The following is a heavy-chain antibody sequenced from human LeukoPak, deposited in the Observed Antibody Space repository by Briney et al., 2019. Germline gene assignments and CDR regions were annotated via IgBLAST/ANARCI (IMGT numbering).Heavy chain of an antibody. CDR3: ARDPSGSYAYFDY. D-gene: IGHD3-10*01. CDR2: IYYSGST. J-gene: IGHJ4*02. V-gene: IGHV4-59*12. CDR1: GGSISSYY. Sequence: SETLSLICTVSGGSISSYYWSWIRQPPGKGLEWIGYIYYSGSTNYNPSLKSRVTISVDTSKNQFSLKLSSVTAADTAVYYCARDPSGSYAYFDYWGQGTLVTVSS.